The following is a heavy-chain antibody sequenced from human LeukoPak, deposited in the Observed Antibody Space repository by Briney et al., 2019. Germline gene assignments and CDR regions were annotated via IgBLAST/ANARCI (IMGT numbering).Heavy chain of an antibody. CDR2: ISGSGGST. Sequence: PGGSLRLSCAASGFTFSSYAMSWVRQAPGKGLEWVSAISGSGGSTYYADSVKGRFTISRDNSKNTLYLQMNSLRAEDTAVYYCAGKVRGFGYYFDYWGQGTLVTVSS. CDR3: AGKVRGFGYYFDY. J-gene: IGHJ4*02. D-gene: IGHD3-3*01. V-gene: IGHV3-23*01. CDR1: GFTFSSYA.